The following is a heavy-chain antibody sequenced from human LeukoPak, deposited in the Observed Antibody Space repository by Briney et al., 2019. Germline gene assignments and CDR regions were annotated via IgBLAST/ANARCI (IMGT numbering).Heavy chain of an antibody. J-gene: IGHJ5*02. CDR2: ISYDGSNK. Sequence: SGGSLRLSCTASGFTFSSYGMHWVRQAPGKGLEWVAVISYDGSNKYYADSVKGRFTISRDNSKNTLYLQMNSLRAEDTAVYYCAKDLGSEYSSSWYWGENWFDPWGQGTLVTVSS. V-gene: IGHV3-30*18. CDR1: GFTFSSYG. CDR3: AKDLGSEYSSSWYWGENWFDP. D-gene: IGHD6-13*01.